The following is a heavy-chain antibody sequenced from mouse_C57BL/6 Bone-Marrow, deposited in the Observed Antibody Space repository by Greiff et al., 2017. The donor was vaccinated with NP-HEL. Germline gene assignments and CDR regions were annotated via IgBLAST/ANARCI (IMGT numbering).Heavy chain of an antibody. CDR2: ISDGGSYT. CDR3: ARGETAQVFDY. D-gene: IGHD3-2*02. V-gene: IGHV5-4*01. J-gene: IGHJ2*01. CDR1: GFTFSSYA. Sequence: EVQGVESGGGLVKPGGSLKLSCAASGFTFSSYAMSWVRQTPEKRLEWVATISDGGSYTYYPDNVKGRFTISRDNDKNNLDLQMSHLKSEDTAMDYCARGETAQVFDYWGQGTTLTVSS.